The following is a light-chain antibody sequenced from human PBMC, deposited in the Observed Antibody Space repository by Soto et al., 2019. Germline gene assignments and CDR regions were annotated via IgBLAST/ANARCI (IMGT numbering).Light chain of an antibody. J-gene: IGLJ1*01. CDR1: SSDVGGYNY. CDR3: NSYTTSNTRQIV. CDR2: DVS. V-gene: IGLV2-14*01. Sequence: QSVLTQPASVSWAPGPSITISCTGTSSDVGGYNYVSWYQQHPGKAPKFMIYDVSNRPSGVSTRFSGSKSGNTASLTISGLQAEDEADYYCNSYTTSNTRQIVFGTGTKVTVL.